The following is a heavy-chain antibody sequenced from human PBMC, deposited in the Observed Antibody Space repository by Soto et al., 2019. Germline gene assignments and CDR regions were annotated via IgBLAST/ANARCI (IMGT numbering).Heavy chain of an antibody. Sequence: SETLSLTCTVSGGYISSEYWSWIRQPPGKGLEWIGCIYYSGSTNYNPSLKSRVVISVDTSRNQFSLNLTSVTAADTAIYYCARYVSGSSVFAMDVWGQGTTVTVSS. CDR2: IYYSGST. CDR3: ARYVSGSSVFAMDV. V-gene: IGHV4-59*01. CDR1: GGYISSEY. D-gene: IGHD3-10*01. J-gene: IGHJ6*01.